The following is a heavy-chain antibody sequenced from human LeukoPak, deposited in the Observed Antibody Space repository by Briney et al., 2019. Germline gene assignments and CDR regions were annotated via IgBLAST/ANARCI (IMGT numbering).Heavy chain of an antibody. CDR3: AREYGSGSYYSAPYYYYYYGMDV. Sequence: GASVKVSCKASGCTFTSYDINWVRQATGQGLEWMGWMNPNSGNTGYAQKFQGRVTMTRNTSISTAYMELSSLRSEDTAVYYCAREYGSGSYYSAPYYYYYYGMDVWGQGTTVTVSS. CDR1: GCTFTSYD. D-gene: IGHD3-10*01. CDR2: MNPNSGNT. J-gene: IGHJ6*02. V-gene: IGHV1-8*01.